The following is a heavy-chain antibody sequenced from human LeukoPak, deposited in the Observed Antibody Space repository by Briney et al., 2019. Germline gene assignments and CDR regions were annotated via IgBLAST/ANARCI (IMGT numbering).Heavy chain of an antibody. D-gene: IGHD7-27*01. J-gene: IGHJ4*02. CDR1: GGSISSYY. V-gene: IGHV4-59*08. Sequence: SETLSLTCTVSGGSISSYYRSWIRQPPGKGLEWIGYIYYSGGTNYNPSLKSRLTISVDTSKNHLSLKLSSVTAADTAVYYCARQLGAPDYWGQGPLVPVSS. CDR2: IYYSGGT. CDR3: ARQLGAPDY.